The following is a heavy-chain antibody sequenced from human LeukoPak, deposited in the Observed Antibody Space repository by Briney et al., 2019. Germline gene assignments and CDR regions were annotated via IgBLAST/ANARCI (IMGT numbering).Heavy chain of an antibody. V-gene: IGHV4-59*01. CDR1: GDSISTYH. CDR2: MQSTGNS. D-gene: IGHD3-16*01. CDR3: ARDKQHSYGRYFDH. Sequence: SETVSLTCSVSGDSISTYHWNWIRKPPGKGLEWLGYMQSTGNSKYNPSLRSRVNMFVDTSKNQAALILSSVTAADTAVYYCARDKQHSYGRYFDHWGQGALVTVSS. J-gene: IGHJ4*02.